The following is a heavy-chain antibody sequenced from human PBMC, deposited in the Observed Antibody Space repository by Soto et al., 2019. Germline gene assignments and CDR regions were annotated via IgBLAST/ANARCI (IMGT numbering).Heavy chain of an antibody. D-gene: IGHD5-18*01. Sequence: PSETLSLTCTVSGGSISTGGYYWNWIRQHPGKGLEWIGYFYYSGSTYYNPSLKSRVTISVNTSKNQFSLKLSSVTAADTAVYYCSHGYYQYFNSWGPGTLVTVSS. CDR2: FYYSGST. CDR1: GGSISTGGYY. CDR3: SHGYYQYFNS. J-gene: IGHJ4*02. V-gene: IGHV4-31*03.